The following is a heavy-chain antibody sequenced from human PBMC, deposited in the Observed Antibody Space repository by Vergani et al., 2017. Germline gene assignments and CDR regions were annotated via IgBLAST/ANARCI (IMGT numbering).Heavy chain of an antibody. Sequence: EVQLLESGGGLVRPGGSLRLSCAASGFPFSSYAMSWVRQAPGKGLEWVSDISGSGGSTYYADSVKGRFTISRDNSKNTLYLQMNSLRAEDTAVYYCAKGGWWELLDYWGEGTLVTVSS. CDR3: AKGGWWELLDY. CDR2: ISGSGGST. D-gene: IGHD1-26*01. J-gene: IGHJ4*02. CDR1: GFPFSSYA. V-gene: IGHV3-23*01.